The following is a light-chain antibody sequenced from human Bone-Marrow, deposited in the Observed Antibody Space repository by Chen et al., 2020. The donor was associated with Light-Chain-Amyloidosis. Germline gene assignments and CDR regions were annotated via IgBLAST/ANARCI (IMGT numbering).Light chain of an antibody. CDR1: SSNIGAGFD. Sequence: QSVLTQPPSVSGAPGQRVTISCTGSSSNIGAGFDVHWYQQFPGTAPKLLIFGYNNRPSGVPDRFAVSKSVTSASLASTGLQAEDEAVYYCQSYDSSLNVGVFGGGTKLTVL. CDR3: QSYDSSLNVGV. CDR2: GYN. V-gene: IGLV1-40*01. J-gene: IGLJ3*02.